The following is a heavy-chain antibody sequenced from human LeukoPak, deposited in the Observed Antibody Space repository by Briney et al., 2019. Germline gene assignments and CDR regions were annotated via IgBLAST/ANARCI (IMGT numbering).Heavy chain of an antibody. CDR2: MNPNSGNT. V-gene: IGHV1-8*01. D-gene: IGHD2-2*01. J-gene: IGHJ6*02. Sequence: ASVKVSCKASGYTFTSYDINWVRQATGQGLEWMGWMNPNSGNTGYAQKFQDRVTMTRNTSISTAYMELSSLRSEDTAVYYCASRYCSSPSCLHDSYSNGMDVWGQGTTVTVSS. CDR3: ASRYCSSPSCLHDSYSNGMDV. CDR1: GYTFTSYD.